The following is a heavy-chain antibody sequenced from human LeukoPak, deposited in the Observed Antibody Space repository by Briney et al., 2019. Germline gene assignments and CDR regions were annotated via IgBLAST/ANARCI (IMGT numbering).Heavy chain of an antibody. J-gene: IGHJ4*02. CDR3: ARRNVGYRSGQLDY. CDR2: ISYTGST. CDR1: GGSISTYY. Sequence: SETLSLTCTVSGGSISTYYWSWIRQPPGKGLEWMGYISYTGSTNYNPSLESRVAISVDTSKNQFSLKLSSVTAADTAVYYCARRNVGYRSGQLDYWGQGTLVTVSS. V-gene: IGHV4-59*01. D-gene: IGHD6-19*01.